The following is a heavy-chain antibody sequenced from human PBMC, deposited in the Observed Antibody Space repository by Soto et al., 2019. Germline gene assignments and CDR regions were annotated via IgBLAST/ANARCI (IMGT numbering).Heavy chain of an antibody. CDR1: GFTFSIYW. CDR2: ISPDGSST. CDR3: ARDSYDSSDVYYGYDY. V-gene: IGHV3-74*01. J-gene: IGHJ4*02. Sequence: VGPVRLSWAASGFTFSIYWRHLVRQAPGKGLLWVSRISPDGSSTSYADSVKGRFTFSRDNAKNTLYLQMNNLRAEDTAVYYCARDSYDSSDVYYGYDYWGQGTLVTVSS. D-gene: IGHD3-22*01.